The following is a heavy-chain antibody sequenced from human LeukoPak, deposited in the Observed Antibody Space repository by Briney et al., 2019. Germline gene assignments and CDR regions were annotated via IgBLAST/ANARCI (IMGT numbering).Heavy chain of an antibody. V-gene: IGHV3-30-3*01. CDR3: ARDDYGDMNFDY. D-gene: IGHD4-17*01. CDR2: ISYDGSNK. Sequence: PGGSLRLSCAASGFTFSSYAMHWVRQAPVKGLEWVAVISYDGSNKYYADSVKGRFTISRDNSKNTLYLQMNSLRAEDTAVYYCARDDYGDMNFDYWGQGTLVTVSS. CDR1: GFTFSSYA. J-gene: IGHJ4*02.